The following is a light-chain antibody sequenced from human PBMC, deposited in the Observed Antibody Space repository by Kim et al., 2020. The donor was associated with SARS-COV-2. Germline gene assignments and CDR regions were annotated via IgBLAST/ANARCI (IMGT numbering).Light chain of an antibody. V-gene: IGLV2-11*03. Sequence: GQSVTISCTETCSDVGSYNYVSWYRQHPGQAPKLMIYDVNKLPSGVPDRFSGSKSANTASLTISGLHAEDETDYYCCSYARGSVYVFGTGTKVTVL. CDR3: CSYARGSVYV. CDR1: CSDVGSYNY. CDR2: DVN. J-gene: IGLJ1*01.